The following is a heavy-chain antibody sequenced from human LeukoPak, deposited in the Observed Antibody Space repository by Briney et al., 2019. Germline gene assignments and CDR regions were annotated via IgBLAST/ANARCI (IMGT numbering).Heavy chain of an antibody. D-gene: IGHD2-2*01. CDR2: IRYDGSNK. Sequence: GGSLRLSCAASGFTFSSYGMHWVRQAPGKGLEWVAFIRYDGSNKYYADSVKGRFTISRDNSKNTLYLQMNSLRAEDTAVYYCAKTIWTLIVVVPAAVDFDYWGQGTLVTVFS. V-gene: IGHV3-30*02. CDR1: GFTFSSYG. CDR3: AKTIWTLIVVVPAAVDFDY. J-gene: IGHJ4*02.